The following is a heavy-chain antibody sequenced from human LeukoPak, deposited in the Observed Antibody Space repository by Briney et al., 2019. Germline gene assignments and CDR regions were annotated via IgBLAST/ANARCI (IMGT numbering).Heavy chain of an antibody. V-gene: IGHV5-51*01. D-gene: IGHD1-26*01. J-gene: IGHJ4*02. CDR2: IYPGDSDT. CDR3: ARFLSGNYSDC. Sequence: GEALQISFKGSGYSFTNYWIGWVRPMPGKGGEWMGIIYPGDSDTKYSPSFQGQVTISADKSISTAYLQWSSLKASDTAMYYCARFLSGNYSDCWGQGTLVTVSS. CDR1: GYSFTNYW.